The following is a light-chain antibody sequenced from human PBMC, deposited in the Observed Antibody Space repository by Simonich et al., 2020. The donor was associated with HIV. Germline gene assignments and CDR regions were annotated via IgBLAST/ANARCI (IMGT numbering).Light chain of an antibody. Sequence: EIVMTQSPATLSVSPGERATLSCRARQSVSSSLAWYQQKPGQAPRLLIYSASTRATGIPAKFSGSWSGTEFTLTISSMQSEDIAVYYCQQYNNRPLTFGGGTKVEIK. V-gene: IGKV3-15*01. CDR1: QSVSSS. CDR3: QQYNNRPLT. CDR2: SAS. J-gene: IGKJ4*01.